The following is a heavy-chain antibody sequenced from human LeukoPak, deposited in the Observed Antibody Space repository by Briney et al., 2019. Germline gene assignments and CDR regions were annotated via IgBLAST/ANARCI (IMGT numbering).Heavy chain of an antibody. CDR1: GGSISSYY. Sequence: SETLSLTCTVSGGSISSYYWSWIRQPPGKGLEWVGYIHYSGTTNYNPSLKSRVTISVDTSKNQFSLKLSSVTAADPAVYYCARSGLEGDDAFDIWGQGTMVTVSS. J-gene: IGHJ3*02. D-gene: IGHD1-1*01. CDR3: ARSGLEGDDAFDI. V-gene: IGHV4-59*12. CDR2: IHYSGTT.